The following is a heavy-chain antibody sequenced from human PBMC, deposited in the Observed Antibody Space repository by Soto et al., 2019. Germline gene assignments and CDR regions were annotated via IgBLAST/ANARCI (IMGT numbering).Heavy chain of an antibody. Sequence: GGSLRLSCAASGFTFSDYYMSWVRQAPGKGLEWVSYISSSSSYTNYADSVKGRFTISRDNAKNSLYLQMNSLRAEDTAVYYCARGPITIFGVVIIPVPWFDPWGQGTLVTVSS. CDR3: ARGPITIFGVVIIPVPWFDP. V-gene: IGHV3-11*06. CDR2: ISSSSSYT. J-gene: IGHJ5*02. D-gene: IGHD3-3*01. CDR1: GFTFSDYY.